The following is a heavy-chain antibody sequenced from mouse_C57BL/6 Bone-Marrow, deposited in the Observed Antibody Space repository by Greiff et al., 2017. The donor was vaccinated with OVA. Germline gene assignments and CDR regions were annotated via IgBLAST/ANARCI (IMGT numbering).Heavy chain of an antibody. Sequence: VQLQQPGAELVRPGTSVKLSCKASGYTFTSYWMHWVKQRPGQGLEWIGVIDPSDSYTNYNQKFKGKATLTVDTSSSTAYMQLSSLTSEDSAVYYCARSPYYCSSLYYAMDYWGQGTSVTVSS. D-gene: IGHD1-1*01. CDR1: GYTFTSYW. CDR2: IDPSDSYT. CDR3: ARSPYYCSSLYYAMDY. J-gene: IGHJ4*01. V-gene: IGHV1-59*01.